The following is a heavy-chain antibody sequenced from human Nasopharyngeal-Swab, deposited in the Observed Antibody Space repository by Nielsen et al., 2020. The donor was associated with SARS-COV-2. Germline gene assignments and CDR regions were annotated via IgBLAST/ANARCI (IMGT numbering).Heavy chain of an antibody. CDR1: GFSFSTYG. J-gene: IGHJ3*01. Sequence: GESLKISCAASGFSFSTYGMHWVRQSPVKGLEWLTNIWYDGSNKYYADSVKGRFTVSRDNSKNTLFPEMDSLRAEDTAVYYCARGSSVHAFDVWGQGTEVTVSS. CDR2: IWYDGSNK. D-gene: IGHD3-10*01. CDR3: ARGSSVHAFDV. V-gene: IGHV3-33*01.